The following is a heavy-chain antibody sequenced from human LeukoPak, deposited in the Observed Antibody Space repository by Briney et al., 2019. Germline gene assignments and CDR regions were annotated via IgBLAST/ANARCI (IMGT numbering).Heavy chain of an antibody. CDR2: IIPIFGTA. D-gene: IGHD4-17*01. J-gene: IGHJ4*02. CDR3: ASPDYGDYAYFDY. Sequence: EASVKVSCKASGGTFSSYAISWVRQAPGQGLEWMGGIIPIFGTANYAQKFQGRVTITTDESTSTAYMELSSLSSEDTAVYYCASPDYGDYAYFDYWGQGTLVTVSS. V-gene: IGHV1-69*05. CDR1: GGTFSSYA.